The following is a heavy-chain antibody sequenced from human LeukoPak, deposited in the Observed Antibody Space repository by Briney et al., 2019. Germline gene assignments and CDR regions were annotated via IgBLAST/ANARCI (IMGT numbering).Heavy chain of an antibody. CDR1: GYTFTSYY. CDR3: ARGGVFGCGGDCFFDY. CDR2: INSSGGSA. Sequence: GASVNVSCKASGYTFTSYYMHWVRQAPGQGLEWLGIINSSGGSANYAQKFQGRVTMTRDTSTSTVYMELSSLRSEDTAVYYCARGGVFGCGGDCFFDYWGQGTLVTVSS. V-gene: IGHV1-46*01. J-gene: IGHJ4*02. D-gene: IGHD2-21*02.